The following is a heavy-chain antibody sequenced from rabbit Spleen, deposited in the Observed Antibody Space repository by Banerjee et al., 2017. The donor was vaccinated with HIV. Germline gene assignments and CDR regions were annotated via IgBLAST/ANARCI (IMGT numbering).Heavy chain of an antibody. D-gene: IGHD1-1*01. Sequence: LEESGGDLVKPGGTLTLTCTVSGFSFSSNWICWVRQAPGKGLEWIACINTNNGDTDYANWPKGRFTISKTSSTTVTLQMTSLTAADTATYFCARNYVNAFDPWGQGTLVTVS. CDR3: ARNYVNAFDP. J-gene: IGHJ2*01. V-gene: IGHV1S45*01. CDR1: GFSFSSNW. CDR2: INTNNGDT.